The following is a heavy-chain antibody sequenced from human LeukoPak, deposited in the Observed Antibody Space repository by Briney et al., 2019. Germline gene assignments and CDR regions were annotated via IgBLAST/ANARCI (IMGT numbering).Heavy chain of an antibody. D-gene: IGHD4-23*01. CDR3: AKEDYGGNSRWLDP. CDR2: MSNDGING. Sequence: GGSLRLSCAASGFTFSSYDMHWVRQAPGKGLERVAVMSNDGINGNYAHSVKGRFTVTRDISKSILYLQMNGLRGDDTAVYYCAKEDYGGNSRWLDPWGQGTLVTVSS. CDR1: GFTFSSYD. V-gene: IGHV3-30*18. J-gene: IGHJ5*02.